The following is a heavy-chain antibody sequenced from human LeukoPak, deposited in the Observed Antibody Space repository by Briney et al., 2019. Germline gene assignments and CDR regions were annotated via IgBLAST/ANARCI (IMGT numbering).Heavy chain of an antibody. D-gene: IGHD2-2*01. J-gene: IGHJ4*02. Sequence: GGSLRLSCAASGYTFSSYWMRWVRQAPGKGLVWVSRIDTDGRTTNYADSVKGRFTIYRDNVQNTLFLQMNSLRAEDTAVYYCARDGGIVVVPAAGGYFGYWGQGTLVTVSS. CDR3: ARDGGIVVVPAAGGYFGY. V-gene: IGHV3-74*01. CDR2: IDTDGRTT. CDR1: GYTFSSYW.